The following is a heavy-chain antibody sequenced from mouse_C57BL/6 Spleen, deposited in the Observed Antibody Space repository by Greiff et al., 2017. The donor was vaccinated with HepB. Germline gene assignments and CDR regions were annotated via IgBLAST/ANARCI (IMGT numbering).Heavy chain of an antibody. CDR2: IRLKSDNYAT. Sequence: EVQLVESGGGLVQPGGSMKLSCVASGFTFSNYWMNWVRQSPEKGLEWVAQIRLKSDNYATHYAESVKGRFTISRDDSKSSVYLQMNNLRAEDTGIYYCTNDGYGDAMDYWGQGTSVTVSS. CDR1: GFTFSNYW. CDR3: TNDGYGDAMDY. J-gene: IGHJ4*01. V-gene: IGHV6-3*01. D-gene: IGHD2-3*01.